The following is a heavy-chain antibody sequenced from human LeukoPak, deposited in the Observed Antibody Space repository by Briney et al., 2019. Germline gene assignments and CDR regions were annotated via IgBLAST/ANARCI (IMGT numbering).Heavy chain of an antibody. D-gene: IGHD5-18*01. V-gene: IGHV7-4-1*02. CDR2: ISTNTGNP. J-gene: IGHJ4*02. CDR3: ARGGSYGPHDY. Sequence: ASVKVSCKPSGYTFTSYAMNWVRQAPGQGLEWMGWISTNTGNPTYAQGFTGRFVFSLDTSVSTAYLQISSLKAEDTVVYYCARGGSYGPHDYWGQGTLVTVSS. CDR1: GYTFTSYA.